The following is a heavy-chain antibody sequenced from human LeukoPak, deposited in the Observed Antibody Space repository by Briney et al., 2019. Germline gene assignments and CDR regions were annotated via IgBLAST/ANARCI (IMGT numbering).Heavy chain of an antibody. V-gene: IGHV3-74*01. J-gene: IGHJ6*02. CDR3: AREDPLYYGMDV. CDR1: GFTFSSYW. Sequence: GGSLRLSCAASGFTFSSYWMHWVRQAPGKGLVWVSRINSDGSSTSYADSVKGRFTISRDNAKNTLYLQMNSLRAEDTAVYYCAREDPLYYGMDVWGQGTTVTVSS. CDR2: INSDGSST.